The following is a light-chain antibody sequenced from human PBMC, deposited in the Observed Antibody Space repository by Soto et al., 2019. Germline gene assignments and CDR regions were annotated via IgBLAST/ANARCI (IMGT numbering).Light chain of an antibody. J-gene: IGKJ5*01. CDR2: DAS. V-gene: IGKV3-11*01. CDR1: QSVNNF. Sequence: EIVLTQSPATLSLSPGERATLSCRAGQSVNNFLAWYRQKPGQAPRLSIYDASNRATGIPARFSGSGSGTDFTLTISSLEPEDFALYYCHQRSNWPVTFGQGTRLEI. CDR3: HQRSNWPVT.